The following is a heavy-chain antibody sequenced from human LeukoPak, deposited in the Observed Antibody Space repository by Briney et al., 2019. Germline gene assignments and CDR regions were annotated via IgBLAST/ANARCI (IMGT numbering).Heavy chain of an antibody. D-gene: IGHD5-12*01. CDR1: GFSFSNYN. CDR2: ITSDGRYK. V-gene: IGHV3-21*01. J-gene: IGHJ3*02. CDR3: ARSGRGYDDAFDI. Sequence: GGSLRLSCAASGFSFSNYNMNWVRQAPGKSLGCVSSITSDGRYKYYADSVKGRFTISRDNAKNSVYLEMNSLRAEDTAVYYCARSGRGYDDAFDIWGQGTMVTVSS.